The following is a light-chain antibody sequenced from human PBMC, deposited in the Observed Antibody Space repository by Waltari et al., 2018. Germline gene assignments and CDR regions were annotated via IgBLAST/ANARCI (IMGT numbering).Light chain of an antibody. CDR1: QSVGWS. CDR2: GAS. Sequence: EIVLTQSPGTLSLSPGEGATLSCRASQSVGWSLAWYQQKPGQAPRLVISGASSRATGIPDGFSGSGSGTDFSLTISRLEPEDFAVYYCQHYVRLPVTFGQGTKVEI. J-gene: IGKJ1*01. V-gene: IGKV3-20*01. CDR3: QHYVRLPVT.